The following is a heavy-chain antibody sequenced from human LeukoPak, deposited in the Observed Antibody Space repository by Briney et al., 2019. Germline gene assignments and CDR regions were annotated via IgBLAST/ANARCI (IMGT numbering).Heavy chain of an antibody. CDR1: GFTFSSYA. J-gene: IGHJ4*02. CDR3: AKVGDLKYYFDY. D-gene: IGHD3-16*01. Sequence: PGGSLRLSCAASGFTFSSYAMSWVRQAPGKGLEWVSGISGGGGSTYYADSVKGRFTISRDNSKNTLYLQMNSLRAEDTAVYYCAKVGDLKYYFDYWGQGTLVTVSS. V-gene: IGHV3-23*01. CDR2: ISGGGGST.